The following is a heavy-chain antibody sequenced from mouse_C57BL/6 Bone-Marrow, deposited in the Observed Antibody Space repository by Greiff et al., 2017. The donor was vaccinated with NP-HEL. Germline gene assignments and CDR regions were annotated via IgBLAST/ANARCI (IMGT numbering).Heavy chain of an antibody. CDR3: AREEWLPAWFAY. Sequence: QVQLKQPGAELVKPGASVKLSCKASGYTFTSYWLHWVKQRPGRGLEWLGRIDPNSGGTKYNEKFKRKATLTVDKPSSPAYMQLSSMTYEDSAVYYRAREEWLPAWFAYWGQGTLVTVSA. V-gene: IGHV1-72*01. CDR1: GYTFTSYW. J-gene: IGHJ3*01. CDR2: IDPNSGGT. D-gene: IGHD2-2*01.